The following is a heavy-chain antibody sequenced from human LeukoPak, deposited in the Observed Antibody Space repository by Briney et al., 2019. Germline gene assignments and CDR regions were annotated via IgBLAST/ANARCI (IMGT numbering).Heavy chain of an antibody. Sequence: PSETLSLTCTVSGGSISSSSYYWGWIRQPPVKGLEWIGSIYYSGSTYYNPSLKSRVTISVDTSKNQFSLKLSSVTAADTAVYYCAKNDYGDYTIDYWGQGTLVTVSS. CDR1: GGSISSSSYY. CDR2: IYYSGST. V-gene: IGHV4-39*07. J-gene: IGHJ4*02. D-gene: IGHD4-17*01. CDR3: AKNDYGDYTIDY.